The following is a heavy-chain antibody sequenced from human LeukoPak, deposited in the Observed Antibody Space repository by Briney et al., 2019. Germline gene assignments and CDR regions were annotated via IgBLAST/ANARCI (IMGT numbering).Heavy chain of an antibody. CDR2: ISGSGTST. Sequence: PGGSLRLSCAASGFTFSTYAVSWVRQAPGKGLEWVSAISGSGTSTYYADSVKGRFTISRDNSKNTLYLQMNSLRAEDTAVYYCATHMTTATTGFDYWGQGTLVTVSS. J-gene: IGHJ4*02. CDR3: ATHMTTATTGFDY. CDR1: GFTFSTYA. D-gene: IGHD4-17*01. V-gene: IGHV3-23*01.